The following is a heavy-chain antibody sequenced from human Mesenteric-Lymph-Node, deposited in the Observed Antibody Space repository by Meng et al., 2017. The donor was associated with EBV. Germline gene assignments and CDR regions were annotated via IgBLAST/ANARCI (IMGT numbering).Heavy chain of an antibody. CDR2: MNNGGTS. V-gene: IGHV4-34*01. CDR3: ARVKPSIWFGELFYYFDY. CDR1: GESFSGFY. J-gene: IGHJ4*02. D-gene: IGHD3-10*01. Sequence: QTQLTQGVAGLLKPSEALSLTCPAYGESFSGFYWSWARQAPGKGLEWIGEMNNGGTSNYHPSLESRVTISVDPSKNQFSLNLRSVTAADTAVYYCARVKPSIWFGELFYYFDYWGQGTLVTVSS.